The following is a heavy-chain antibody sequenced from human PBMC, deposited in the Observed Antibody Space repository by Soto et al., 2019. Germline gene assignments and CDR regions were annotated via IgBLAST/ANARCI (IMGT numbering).Heavy chain of an antibody. Sequence: EVQLLESGGGLIQPGGSLRLSCAAFGFPFSTYEMTWARQSPGKGLEWVAFITSSGGPPYYADSVRGRFTISRDNSKNTLYLQMDSLRVEDTARYYCVKGGWLDDWGQGTLVTVSS. V-gene: IGHV3-23*01. CDR3: VKGGWLDD. J-gene: IGHJ5*02. CDR1: GFPFSTYE. CDR2: ITSSGGPP.